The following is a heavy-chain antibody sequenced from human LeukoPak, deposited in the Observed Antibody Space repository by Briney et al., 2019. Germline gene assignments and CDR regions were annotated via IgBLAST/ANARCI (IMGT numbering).Heavy chain of an antibody. CDR1: GLTVSSNY. J-gene: IGHJ3*02. CDR3: AKDRYGDYGPFDN. V-gene: IGHV3-30*18. Sequence: PGGSLRLSCAASGLTVSSNYMSWVRQAPGKGLEWVALIPSDGSYTYYADSVKGRFTISRDNSKNTLSLQMNSVRPDDTAVYYCAKDRYGDYGPFDNWGQGTMVTVSS. CDR2: IPSDGSYT. D-gene: IGHD4-17*01.